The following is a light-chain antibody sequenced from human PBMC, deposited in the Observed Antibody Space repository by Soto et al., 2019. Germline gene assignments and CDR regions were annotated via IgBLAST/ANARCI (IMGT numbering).Light chain of an antibody. CDR2: GVS. Sequence: EIVMTQSPATLSVSPGERVTLSCRSSESLFGFLAWYQHKPGQAPRLLIYGVSTKANGVPARFSGSGSATDFTLTITSLQSDDSAVYYCQSYNDWPFAFGQGTKLEI. CDR1: ESLFGF. CDR3: QSYNDWPFA. J-gene: IGKJ2*01. V-gene: IGKV3-15*01.